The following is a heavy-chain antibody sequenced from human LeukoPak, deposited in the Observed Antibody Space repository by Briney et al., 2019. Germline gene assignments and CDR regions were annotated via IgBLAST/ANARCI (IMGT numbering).Heavy chain of an antibody. J-gene: IGHJ4*02. D-gene: IGHD3-22*01. V-gene: IGHV4-34*01. CDR3: ARERDDSSGYNDY. CDR1: GGSFSGYY. CDR2: INHSGST. Sequence: SETLSLTCAVCGGSFSGYYWSWIRQPPGKGLEWIGEINHSGSTNYNPSLKSRVTISVDTSKNQFSLKLSSVTAADTAVYYCARERDDSSGYNDYWGQGTLVTVSS.